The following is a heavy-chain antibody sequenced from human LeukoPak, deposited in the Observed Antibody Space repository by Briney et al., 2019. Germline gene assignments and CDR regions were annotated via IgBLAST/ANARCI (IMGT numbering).Heavy chain of an antibody. D-gene: IGHD3-10*01. J-gene: IGHJ4*02. CDR2: IYYSGST. Sequence: SETLSLTCTVSGGSISSSSHYWGWIRQPPGRGLEWIGAIYYSGSTYYNPSLKSRVTISVDTSKNQFSLKLSSVTAADTAMYYCARQRITMIRGVIWEFLIDYWGQGTLVTVSS. CDR1: GGSISSSSHY. V-gene: IGHV4-39*01. CDR3: ARQRITMIRGVIWEFLIDY.